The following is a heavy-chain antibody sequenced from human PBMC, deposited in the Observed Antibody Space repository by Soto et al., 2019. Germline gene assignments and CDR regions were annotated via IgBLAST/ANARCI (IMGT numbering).Heavy chain of an antibody. Sequence: ASVKVSCKASGYTFTSYYMHWVRQAPGQGLEWMGIINPSGGSTSYAQKFQGRVTMTSDTSTSTVYMELSSLRSEDTAVYFCAIVGSSSWFVEGGLFDPWGQGTLVIVSS. CDR2: INPSGGST. CDR3: AIVGSSSWFVEGGLFDP. J-gene: IGHJ5*02. D-gene: IGHD6-13*01. CDR1: GYTFTSYY. V-gene: IGHV1-46*03.